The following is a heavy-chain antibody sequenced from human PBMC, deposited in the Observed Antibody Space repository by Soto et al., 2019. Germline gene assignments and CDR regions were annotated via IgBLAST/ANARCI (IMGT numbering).Heavy chain of an antibody. CDR2: MNPNSGNT. CDR1: GYTFTSYD. V-gene: IGHV1-8*01. D-gene: IGHD2-15*01. J-gene: IGHJ3*02. CDR3: ARGREDIVVVVAATAFDI. Sequence: GASVKVSWKASGYTFTSYDINWVRQATGQGLEWMGWMNPNSGNTGYAQKFQGRVTMTRNTSISTAYMELSSLRSEDTAVYYCARGREDIVVVVAATAFDIWGQGTMVTVSS.